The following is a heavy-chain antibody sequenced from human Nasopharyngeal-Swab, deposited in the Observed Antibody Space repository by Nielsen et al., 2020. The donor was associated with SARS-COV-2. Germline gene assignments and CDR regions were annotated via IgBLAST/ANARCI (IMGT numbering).Heavy chain of an antibody. Sequence: GESLKISCAASGFTFSTYGMHWVRQAPGTGLEWVAVMSYGGSNKHYADSVKGRFTIPRDSSKSTLYLQMNSLRAEDTAVYYCARRALQDYYFDYWGQGTLVTVSS. V-gene: IGHV3-30*03. CDR3: ARRALQDYYFDY. CDR1: GFTFSTYG. J-gene: IGHJ4*02. CDR2: MSYGGSNK.